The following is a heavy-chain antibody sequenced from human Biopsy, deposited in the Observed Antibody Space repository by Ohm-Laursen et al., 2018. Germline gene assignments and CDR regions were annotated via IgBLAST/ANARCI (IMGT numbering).Heavy chain of an antibody. CDR2: IYSSGST. Sequence: SDTLSLTCTVSGGSFSGYYWSWIRQPAGKGLEWIGRIYSSGSTNYNPSLKSRVTLSMDTSKRQFSLKLSFVTAADTAVYYCARWTPEYDSSRYYLDAFDIWGQGTKVTVSS. D-gene: IGHD3-22*01. CDR1: GGSFSGYY. CDR3: ARWTPEYDSSRYYLDAFDI. V-gene: IGHV4-4*07. J-gene: IGHJ3*02.